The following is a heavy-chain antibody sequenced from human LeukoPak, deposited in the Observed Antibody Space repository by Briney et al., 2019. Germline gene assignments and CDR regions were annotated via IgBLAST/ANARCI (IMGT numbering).Heavy chain of an antibody. CDR1: GYTFTSYA. J-gene: IGHJ4*02. Sequence: GASVKVSCKASGYTFTSYAMHWVRQAPGQRLEWMGWINAGNGNTKYSQKFQGRVTITRDTSASTAYMELSSLRSEDTAVYYCARGSMVRGVILDWGQGTLVTVSS. D-gene: IGHD3-10*01. CDR3: ARGSMVRGVILD. V-gene: IGHV1-3*01. CDR2: INAGNGNT.